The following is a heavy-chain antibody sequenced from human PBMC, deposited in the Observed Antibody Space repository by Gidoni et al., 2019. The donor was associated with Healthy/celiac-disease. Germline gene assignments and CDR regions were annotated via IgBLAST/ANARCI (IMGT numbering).Heavy chain of an antibody. J-gene: IGHJ3*02. Sequence: SGFTFDDYAMHWVRQAPGKGLEWVSGISWNSGSIGYADSVKGRFTISRDNAKNSLYLQMNSLRAEDTALYYCAKDMSDVGDAFDIWGQGTMVTVSS. CDR3: AKDMSDVGDAFDI. CDR2: ISWNSGSI. CDR1: GFTFDDYA. V-gene: IGHV3-9*01.